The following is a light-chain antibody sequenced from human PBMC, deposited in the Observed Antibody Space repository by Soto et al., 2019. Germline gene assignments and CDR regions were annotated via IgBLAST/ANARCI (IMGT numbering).Light chain of an antibody. CDR1: SSDVGAFNY. J-gene: IGLJ1*01. V-gene: IGLV2-14*03. Sequence: QSVLTQPASVSGSPGQSFTISCTGSSSDVGAFNYVSWYQQHPGKAPKLMIYGVSNRPSGVSNRFSGSKSGDTASLTISGLQAEDEADYYCSSYTRTSTPYVFGTGTKVTVL. CDR2: GVS. CDR3: SSYTRTSTPYV.